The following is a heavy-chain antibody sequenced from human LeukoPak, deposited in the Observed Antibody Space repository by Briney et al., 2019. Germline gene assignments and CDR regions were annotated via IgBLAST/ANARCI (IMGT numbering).Heavy chain of an antibody. CDR2: ISSSGSTI. J-gene: IGHJ4*02. Sequence: GGSLRLSCAASGFTFSSYEMNWVRQAPGKGLEWVSYISSSGSTIYYADSVKGRFTISRDNAKNSLYLQMNSLRAEDTAVYYCARDMGLLWFGELTGASFDYWGQGTLVTVSS. CDR3: ARDMGLLWFGELTGASFDY. D-gene: IGHD3-10*01. V-gene: IGHV3-48*03. CDR1: GFTFSSYE.